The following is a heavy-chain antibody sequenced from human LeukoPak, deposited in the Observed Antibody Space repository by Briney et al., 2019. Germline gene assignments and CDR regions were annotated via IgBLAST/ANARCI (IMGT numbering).Heavy chain of an antibody. CDR2: INSDGTST. J-gene: IGHJ3*01. Sequence: GGSLRLSCAASGFTFSSNWMHWVRQAPGRGLVWVSQINSDGTSTNYADSVKGRFTISRDNAKNTLYLQMNSLRVEDTAVYYCARTEYCSPTSCKYASFWGQGTMVTVSS. V-gene: IGHV3-74*01. D-gene: IGHD2-2*01. CDR1: GFTFSSNW. CDR3: ARTEYCSPTSCKYASF.